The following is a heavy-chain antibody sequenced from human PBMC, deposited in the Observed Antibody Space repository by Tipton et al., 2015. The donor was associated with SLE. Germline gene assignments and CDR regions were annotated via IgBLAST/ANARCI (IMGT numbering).Heavy chain of an antibody. CDR3: ATLPGRYQLLGDDF. Sequence: SLRLSCAASGFMFSNYWMSWVRQAPGTGLEWVANMKQDASEIYYVDSVKGRFTISRDNARNSLFLQMNSLRVEDTAVYYCATLPGRYQLLGDDFWGQGTLVTVSS. D-gene: IGHD2-2*01. CDR1: GFMFSNYW. J-gene: IGHJ4*02. V-gene: IGHV3-7*01. CDR2: MKQDASEI.